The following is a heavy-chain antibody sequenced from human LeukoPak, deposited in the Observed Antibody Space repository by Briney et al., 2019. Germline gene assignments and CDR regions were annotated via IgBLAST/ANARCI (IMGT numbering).Heavy chain of an antibody. Sequence: ASVKVSCKTSGYTFTGYYMHWVRQAPAQGLERMGWINPNTGGTNYAQKFQGRVTMTSDTSISTAYMELSSLKSDDTAMYYCARAPMIVVVFPPRLDFWGQGTLVTVPS. CDR1: GYTFTGYY. CDR2: INPNTGGT. CDR3: ARAPMIVVVFPPRLDF. J-gene: IGHJ4*02. V-gene: IGHV1-2*02. D-gene: IGHD3-22*01.